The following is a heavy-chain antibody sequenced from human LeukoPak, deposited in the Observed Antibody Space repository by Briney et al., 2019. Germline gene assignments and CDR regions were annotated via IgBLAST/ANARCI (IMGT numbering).Heavy chain of an antibody. CDR1: GFTFSSYA. J-gene: IGHJ1*01. V-gene: IGHV3-30*04. Sequence: GGSLRLSCAASGFTFSSYAMHWVRQAPGKGLERVAVISYDGSNKYYADSVKGRFTISRDNSKNTLYLQMNSLRAEDTAVYYCARDSTAAAGPAEYFQHWGQGTLVTVSS. CDR3: ARDSTAAAGPAEYFQH. CDR2: ISYDGSNK. D-gene: IGHD6-13*01.